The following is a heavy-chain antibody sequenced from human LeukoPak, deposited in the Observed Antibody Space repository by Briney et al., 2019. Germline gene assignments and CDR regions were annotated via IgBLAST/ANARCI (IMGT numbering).Heavy chain of an antibody. J-gene: IGHJ4*02. CDR2: ISAYNGNT. CDR1: GYTFTSYG. CDR3: ATSLRQWLATVPFDY. Sequence: ASVKVSCKASGYTFTSYGISWVRQAPGQGLEWMGWISAYNGNTNYAQKLQGRVTMTTDTSTSTAYMELRSLRSDDTAVYYCATSLRQWLATVPFDYWGQGTLVTVSS. D-gene: IGHD6-19*01. V-gene: IGHV1-18*01.